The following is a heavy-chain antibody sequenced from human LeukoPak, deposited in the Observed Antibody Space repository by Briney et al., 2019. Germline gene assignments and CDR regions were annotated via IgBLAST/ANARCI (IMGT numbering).Heavy chain of an antibody. V-gene: IGHV1-69*04. D-gene: IGHD5-18*01. CDR2: IIPILGIA. Sequence: SVKVSCKASGYTFTSYAISWVRQAPGQGLEWMGRIIPILGIANYAQKFQGRVTITADKSTSTAYMELSSLRSEDTAVYYCARDPDTDYYGMDVWGQGTTVTVSS. CDR1: GYTFTSYA. CDR3: ARDPDTDYYGMDV. J-gene: IGHJ6*02.